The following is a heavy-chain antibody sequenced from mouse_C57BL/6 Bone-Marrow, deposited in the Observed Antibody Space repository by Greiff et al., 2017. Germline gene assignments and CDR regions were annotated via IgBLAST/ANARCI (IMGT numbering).Heavy chain of an antibody. CDR2: IDPSDSYT. V-gene: IGHV1-69*01. CDR1: GYTFTSYW. J-gene: IGHJ3*01. CDR3: AREGYDSWFAY. Sequence: QVHVKQPGAELVMPGASVKLSCKASGYTFTSYWMHWVKQRPGQGLEWIGEIDPSDSYTNYNQQFKGKSTLTVDKSSSTAYMQLSSLTSEDSAVYYCAREGYDSWFAYWGQGTLVTVSA. D-gene: IGHD2-4*01.